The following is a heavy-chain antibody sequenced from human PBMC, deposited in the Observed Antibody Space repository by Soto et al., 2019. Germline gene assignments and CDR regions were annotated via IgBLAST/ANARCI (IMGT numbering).Heavy chain of an antibody. V-gene: IGHV1-2*02. J-gene: IGHJ4*02. Sequence: QVSLLQSGAEVKKVGASVKVSCKTSGYTFSAYYVHWARRAPGRGFQWLGWINPSNEITTFSEFFLGRITMTRDTSNNTVHMELNMLTSDDTAVYYCMRGGWGDSPIDYWGQGTQVTVSS. CDR2: INPSNEIT. D-gene: IGHD1-26*01. CDR1: GYTFSAYY. CDR3: MRGGWGDSPIDY.